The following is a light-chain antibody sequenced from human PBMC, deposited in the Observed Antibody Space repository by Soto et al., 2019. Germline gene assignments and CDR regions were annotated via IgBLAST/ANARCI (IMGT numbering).Light chain of an antibody. CDR2: GAS. J-gene: IGKJ3*01. CDR3: QQYNNWPPFT. CDR1: QSVSRS. Sequence: ITQSPATLSVSPGERVTLSCRASQSVSRSLAWYQQKPGQAPRLLIYGASTRATGIPARFSGSGSGTEFTLTISSLQSEDFAVYYCQQYNNWPPFTFGPGTKVDIK. V-gene: IGKV3-15*01.